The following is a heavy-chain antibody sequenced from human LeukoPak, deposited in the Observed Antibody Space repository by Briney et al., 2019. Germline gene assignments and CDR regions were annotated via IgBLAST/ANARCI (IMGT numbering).Heavy chain of an antibody. Sequence: GASVKLSCKASGYTFTSYDINWVRQATGQGLEWMGWMNPNSGNTGYAQKFQGRVTMTRNTSISTAYMELSSLRSEDTAVYYCARAGRGNFHRRSIAAAGGGGWFDPWGQGTLVTVSS. CDR3: ARAGRGNFHRRSIAAAGGGGWFDP. D-gene: IGHD6-13*01. CDR1: GYTFTSYD. CDR2: MNPNSGNT. V-gene: IGHV1-8*01. J-gene: IGHJ5*02.